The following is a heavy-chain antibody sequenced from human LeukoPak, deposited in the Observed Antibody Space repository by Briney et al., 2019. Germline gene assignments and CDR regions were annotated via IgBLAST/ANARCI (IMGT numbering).Heavy chain of an antibody. Sequence: PSQTLSLTCTVSGGSISSGSYYWSWIRQPAGKGLEWIGRIYTSGSTNYNPSLKSRVTISVDTSKNQFSLKLSSVTAADTAVYYCARDKDFWSGYRGDYYYYYMDVWGKGTTVTVSS. CDR2: IYTSGST. J-gene: IGHJ6*03. CDR3: ARDKDFWSGYRGDYYYYYMDV. V-gene: IGHV4-61*02. CDR1: GGSISSGSYY. D-gene: IGHD3-3*01.